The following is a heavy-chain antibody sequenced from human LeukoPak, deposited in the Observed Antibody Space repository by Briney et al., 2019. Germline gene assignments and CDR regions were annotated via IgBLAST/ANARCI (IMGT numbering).Heavy chain of an antibody. CDR2: INQGGSDK. Sequence: GGSLRLSCAASGFTISGHWMSWVRQAPGKGLKWVANINQGGSDKYYVDSVKGRFTISRDNANNLLYLQMNSLRGEDTAVYYCTRDRSRAEDDWGQGTLVTVSS. J-gene: IGHJ4*02. CDR1: GFTISGHW. V-gene: IGHV3-7*01. D-gene: IGHD1-14*01. CDR3: TRDRSRAEDD.